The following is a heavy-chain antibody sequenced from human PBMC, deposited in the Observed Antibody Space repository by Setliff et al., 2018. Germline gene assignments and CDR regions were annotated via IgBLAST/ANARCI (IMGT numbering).Heavy chain of an antibody. J-gene: IGHJ4*02. CDR1: GYTFDDYG. CDR3: SRLVRFCTRTACQRLSGGEF. Sequence: ASVKVSCKTSGYTFDDYGIAWVRQAPGQGLERMGWISPHTGNTYYTPKLHGRVTLTTDTSARTAYMELRSLSSDDTAVYYCSRLVRFCTRTACQRLSGGEFWGQGTLVTVSS. CDR2: ISPHTGNT. D-gene: IGHD2-8*01. V-gene: IGHV1-18*01.